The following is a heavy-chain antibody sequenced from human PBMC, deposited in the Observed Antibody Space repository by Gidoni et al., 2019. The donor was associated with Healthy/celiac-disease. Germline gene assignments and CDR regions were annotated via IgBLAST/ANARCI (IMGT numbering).Heavy chain of an antibody. J-gene: IGHJ6*03. Sequence: QVQLVQSGAEVKKPGASVKVSCKASGYTFTSYDINWVRQATGQGLEWRGWMNPNSGNTGYAQKFQGRVTMTRNTSISTAYMELSSLRSEDTAVYYCARARFYDSSGYYYYMDVWGKGTTVTVSS. D-gene: IGHD3-22*01. CDR3: ARARFYDSSGYYYYMDV. CDR1: GYTFTSYD. V-gene: IGHV1-8*01. CDR2: MNPNSGNT.